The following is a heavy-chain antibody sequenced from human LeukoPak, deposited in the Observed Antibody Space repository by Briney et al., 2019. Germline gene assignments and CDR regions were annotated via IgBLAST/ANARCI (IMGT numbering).Heavy chain of an antibody. D-gene: IGHD3-9*01. CDR3: ARDAFGILTGHSPDY. Sequence: GGSPRLSCAASGFTFSDYYMSWIRQAPGKGLEWVSYISSSGSTIYYADSVKGRFTISRDNAKNSLYLQMNSLRAEDTAVYYCARDAFGILTGHSPDYWGQGTLVTVSS. V-gene: IGHV3-11*01. J-gene: IGHJ4*02. CDR2: ISSSGSTI. CDR1: GFTFSDYY.